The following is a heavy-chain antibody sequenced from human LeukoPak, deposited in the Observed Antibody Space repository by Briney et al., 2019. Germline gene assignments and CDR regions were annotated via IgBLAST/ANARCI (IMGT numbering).Heavy chain of an antibody. CDR3: VSLDGVYYYHMDV. V-gene: IGHV3-74*03. Sequence: GGSLRLSCAASGFTFNRYWMHWVRQAPGKGLVWVSRISPDGNSATYADSVKGRFTISRANAKNTLYLQMNSLRAEDSAVYYCVSLDGVYYYHMDVWGQGTTVIVSS. J-gene: IGHJ6*02. D-gene: IGHD3/OR15-3a*01. CDR2: ISPDGNSA. CDR1: GFTFNRYW.